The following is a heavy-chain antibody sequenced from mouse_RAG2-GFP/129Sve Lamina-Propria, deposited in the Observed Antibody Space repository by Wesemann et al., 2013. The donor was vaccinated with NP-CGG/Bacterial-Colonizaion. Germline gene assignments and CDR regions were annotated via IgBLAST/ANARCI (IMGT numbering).Heavy chain of an antibody. V-gene: IGHV1-26*01. J-gene: IGHJ3*01. D-gene: IGHD2-5*01. CDR2: INPNNGGT. CDR1: GYTFTDYY. CDR3: ARGNLYYSNPGPAY. Sequence: EVQLQQSGPELVKPGASVKISCKASGYTFTDYYMNWVKQSHGKSLEWIGDINPNNGGTSYNQKFKGKATLTVDKSSSTAYMELRSLTSEDSAVYYCARGNLYYSNPGPAYWGQGTLVTVSA.